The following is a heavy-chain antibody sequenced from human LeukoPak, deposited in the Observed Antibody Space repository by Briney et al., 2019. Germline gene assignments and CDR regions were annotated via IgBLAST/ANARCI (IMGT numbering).Heavy chain of an antibody. CDR2: TYYRSKWYN. CDR3: ARESLINYGSGSSDY. Sequence: SQTLSLTCAISGDSVSSNSAARNWIRQSPSRGLEWLGRTYYRSKWYNDYAVSVKSRITINPDTSKNQFSLQLNSVTPEDTAVYYCARESLINYGSGSSDYWGQGTLVTVSS. CDR1: GDSVSSNSAA. D-gene: IGHD3-10*01. J-gene: IGHJ4*02. V-gene: IGHV6-1*01.